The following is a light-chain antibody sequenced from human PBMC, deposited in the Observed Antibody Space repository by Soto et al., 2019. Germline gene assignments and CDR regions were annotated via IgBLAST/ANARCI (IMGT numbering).Light chain of an antibody. J-gene: IGLJ1*01. CDR3: CSYAGSYSYV. Sequence: QSALTQPHSVSGSPGQSVTISCTGNSSDVGGYNYVSWYQQHPGKAPKLMISDVTKRPSGVPDRFSGSKSGNTASLTISGLRAEDEADYYCCSYAGSYSYVFGTGTKVTVL. CDR2: DVT. CDR1: SSDVGGYNY. V-gene: IGLV2-11*01.